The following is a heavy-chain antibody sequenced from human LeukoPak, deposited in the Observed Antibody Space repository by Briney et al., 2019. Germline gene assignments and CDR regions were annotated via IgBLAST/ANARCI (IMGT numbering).Heavy chain of an antibody. CDR3: AKVGGVPTTDY. CDR2: ISNDGINK. CDR1: GFTFSNYA. J-gene: IGHJ4*02. Sequence: GGSLRLSCAASGFTFSNYAMSWVRQVPGKGLEWLAAISNDGINKYFADSVKGRFTISRDNSRNTVSLQLNSLRAEDTAVYFCAKVGGVPTTDYWGQGTLVTVSS. V-gene: IGHV3-30*18. D-gene: IGHD5-12*01.